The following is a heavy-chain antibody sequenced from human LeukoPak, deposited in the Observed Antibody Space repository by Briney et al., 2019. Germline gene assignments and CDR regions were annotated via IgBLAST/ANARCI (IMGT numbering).Heavy chain of an antibody. CDR1: GFTFSSYG. CDR2: IRYDGSNK. J-gene: IGHJ4*02. D-gene: IGHD2-2*01. V-gene: IGHV3-30*02. Sequence: GGSLRLSCAASGFTFSSYGMHWVRQAPGKGLEWVAFIRYDGSNKYYADSVKGRFTISRDNSKNTLYLQMNSLRAEDTAVYYCAKEGPDIVVVPALRIDYWGQGTLVTVSS. CDR3: AKEGPDIVVVPALRIDY.